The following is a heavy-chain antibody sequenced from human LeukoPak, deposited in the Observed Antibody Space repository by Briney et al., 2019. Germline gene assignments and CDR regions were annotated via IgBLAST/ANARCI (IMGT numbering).Heavy chain of an antibody. V-gene: IGHV3-21*04. Sequence: GGSLRLSCAASGFTFSSYGMSWVRQAPGKGLEWVSAISSSGSTIYYADSVKGRFTISRDNAKNSLYLQMNSLRAEDTAVYYCARAFGGGGSLDYWGQGTLVTVSS. CDR3: ARAFGGGGSLDY. CDR1: GFTFSSYG. J-gene: IGHJ4*02. D-gene: IGHD3-16*01. CDR2: ISSSGSTI.